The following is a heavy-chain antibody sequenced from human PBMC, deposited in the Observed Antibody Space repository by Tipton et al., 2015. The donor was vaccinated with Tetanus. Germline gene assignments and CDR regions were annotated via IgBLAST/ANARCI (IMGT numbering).Heavy chain of an antibody. CDR3: ARGSALYGQNRYCSGGSCYYYYYGMDV. D-gene: IGHD2-15*01. J-gene: IGHJ6*02. CDR1: GGSFSGYY. CDR2: INHSGST. Sequence: TLSLTCAVYGGSFSGYYWSWIRQPPGKGLEWIGEINHSGSTNYNPSLKSRVTISVDTPKKQFSLKLSSVTAADTAVYYCARGSALYGQNRYCSGGSCYYYYYGMDVWGQGTTVTVSS. V-gene: IGHV4-34*01.